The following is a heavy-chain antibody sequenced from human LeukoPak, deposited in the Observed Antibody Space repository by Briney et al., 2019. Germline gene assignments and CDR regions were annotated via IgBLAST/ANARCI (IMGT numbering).Heavy chain of an antibody. CDR3: ATDQRRYLLAARPQYYFDY. J-gene: IGHJ4*02. Sequence: GASVKVSCKVSGYTLTELSMHWVRQAPGKGLEWMGGFDPEDGETIYAQKFQGRVTMTEDTSTDTAYMELSSLRSEDTAVYYCATDQRRYLLAARPQYYFDYWGQGTLVTVSS. CDR2: FDPEDGET. D-gene: IGHD6-6*01. V-gene: IGHV1-24*01. CDR1: GYTLTELS.